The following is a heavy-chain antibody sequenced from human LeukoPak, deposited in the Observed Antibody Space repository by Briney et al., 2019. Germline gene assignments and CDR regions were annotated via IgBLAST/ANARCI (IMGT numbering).Heavy chain of an antibody. J-gene: IGHJ4*02. CDR3: ARSWSVTTVPPGDY. CDR2: ITYDGSNK. V-gene: IGHV3-30-3*01. D-gene: IGHD4-17*01. CDR1: GFTFSSYA. Sequence: AGGSLRLSCAASGFTFSSYAMLWVRQAPGKGLEWMAVITYDGSNKYHADSVKCRFTISRDNSKITLFLQMNSLRPEDTAVYYCARSWSVTTVPPGDYWGQGTLVTVSS.